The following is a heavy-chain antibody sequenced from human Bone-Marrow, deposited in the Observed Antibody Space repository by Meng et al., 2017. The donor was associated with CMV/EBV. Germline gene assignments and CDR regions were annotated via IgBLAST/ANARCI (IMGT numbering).Heavy chain of an antibody. V-gene: IGHV3-15*01. Sequence: GESLKISCAASGFTFSNAWMSWVRQAPGKGLEWVGRIKSKTDGGTTDYAAPVKGRFTISRDDSKNTLYLQMNSLKTEDTAVYYCTTEPAPSGSYSFDYWGQGTLVTVSS. CDR2: IKSKTDGGTT. J-gene: IGHJ4*02. D-gene: IGHD1-26*01. CDR1: GFTFSNAW. CDR3: TTEPAPSGSYSFDY.